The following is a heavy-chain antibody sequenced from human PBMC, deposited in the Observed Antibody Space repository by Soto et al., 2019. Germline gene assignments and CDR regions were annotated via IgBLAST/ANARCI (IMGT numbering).Heavy chain of an antibody. Sequence: GGSLRLSCAASGFTFSSYSMNWVRQAPGKGLEWVSYISSSGNTIKYADSVKGRFTISRDNAKNSLYLQMNSLRAEDTAVYYCASEYHPREYWGQGTLVTVSS. CDR1: GFTFSSYS. CDR2: ISSSGNTI. V-gene: IGHV3-48*04. CDR3: ASEYHPREY. J-gene: IGHJ4*02.